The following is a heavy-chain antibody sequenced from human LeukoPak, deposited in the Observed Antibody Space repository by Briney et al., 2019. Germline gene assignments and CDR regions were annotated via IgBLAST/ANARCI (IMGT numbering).Heavy chain of an antibody. J-gene: IGHJ4*02. CDR1: GGSISSGSYY. Sequence: SETLSLTCTVSGGSISSGSYYWSWIRQPAGKGLEWIGRIYTSGSTNYNPSLKSRVTMSVDTSKNQLSLKLSSVTAADTTVYYCARAAGDFNYYDSSGYYYFDYWGQGTLATVSS. CDR3: ARAAGDFNYYDSSGYYYFDY. V-gene: IGHV4-61*02. D-gene: IGHD3-22*01. CDR2: IYTSGST.